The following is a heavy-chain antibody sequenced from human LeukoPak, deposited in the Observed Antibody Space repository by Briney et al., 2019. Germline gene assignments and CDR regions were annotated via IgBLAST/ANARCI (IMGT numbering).Heavy chain of an antibody. V-gene: IGHV1-18*01. J-gene: IGHJ4*02. Sequence: ASVKVSCKSSGYTFTNYGISWVRQPPGQGLAWMGWISPYSGNTIYAHKLQDRVTVTTDTSTSTAYMELRSLRSDDTGVYYCTRTVLDCKNGVCYDYWGQGTLVTVSS. CDR2: ISPYSGNT. D-gene: IGHD2-8*01. CDR3: TRTVLDCKNGVCYDY. CDR1: GYTFTNYG.